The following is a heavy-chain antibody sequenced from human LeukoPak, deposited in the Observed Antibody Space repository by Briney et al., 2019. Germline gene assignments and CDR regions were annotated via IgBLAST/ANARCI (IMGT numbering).Heavy chain of an antibody. Sequence: SETLSLTCTASGGSISSYYWSWIRQPPGKGLEWIGRIYTSGSTDYNPSLKSRVTMSVDTSKNQFSLKLSSVTAADTAVYYCARGGTIFGVVPPSFDYWGQGTLVTVSS. V-gene: IGHV4-4*07. CDR3: ARGGTIFGVVPPSFDY. CDR1: GGSISSYY. CDR2: IYTSGST. D-gene: IGHD3-3*01. J-gene: IGHJ4*02.